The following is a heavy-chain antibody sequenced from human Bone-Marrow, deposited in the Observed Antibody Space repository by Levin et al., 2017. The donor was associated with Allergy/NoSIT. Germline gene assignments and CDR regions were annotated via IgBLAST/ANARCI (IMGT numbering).Heavy chain of an antibody. J-gene: IGHJ4*02. V-gene: IGHV5-51*01. CDR1: GYSFTSYW. Sequence: PGGSLRLSCKGSGYSFTSYWIGWVRQMPGKGLEWMGIIYPGDSDTRYSPSFQGQVTISADKSISTAYLQWSSLKASDTAMYYCARHGYGDPEYFDYWGQGTLVTVSS. CDR3: ARHGYGDPEYFDY. D-gene: IGHD4-17*01. CDR2: IYPGDSDT.